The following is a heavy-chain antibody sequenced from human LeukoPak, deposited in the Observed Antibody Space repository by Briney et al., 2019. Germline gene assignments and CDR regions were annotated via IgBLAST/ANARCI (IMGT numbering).Heavy chain of an antibody. V-gene: IGHV3-23*01. D-gene: IGHD6-19*01. CDR1: GFTFSSYA. CDR3: AKSTSPSGWYARGDY. CDR2: ISGSGGST. Sequence: GGSLRLSCAASGFTFSSYAMSWVRQAPGKGLEWVSAISGSGGSTYYADSVKGRFTISRDNSKNTLYLQMNSLRAEDTAVYYCAKSTSPSGWYARGDYWGQGTLVTDSS. J-gene: IGHJ4*02.